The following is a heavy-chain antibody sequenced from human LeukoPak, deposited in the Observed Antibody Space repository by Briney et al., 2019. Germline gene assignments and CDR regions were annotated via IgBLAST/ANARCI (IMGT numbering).Heavy chain of an antibody. CDR3: AKDPYGSGSYSWFDP. Sequence: GGSLRLSCAASGFTFSSFAMSWVRQAPGKGQEWVSAISGSGGNTYYADSVKGRFTISRDNSKNTLYLQMNNLRAEDTAVYYCAKDPYGSGSYSWFDPWGQGTLVTVSS. CDR1: GFTFSSFA. D-gene: IGHD3-10*01. J-gene: IGHJ5*02. V-gene: IGHV3-23*01. CDR2: ISGSGGNT.